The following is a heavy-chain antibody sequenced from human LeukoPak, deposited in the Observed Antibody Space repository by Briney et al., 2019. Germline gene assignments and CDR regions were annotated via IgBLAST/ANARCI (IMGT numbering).Heavy chain of an antibody. CDR1: GFTFSSYS. J-gene: IGHJ3*02. V-gene: IGHV3-21*01. Sequence: GGSLRLSCAASGFTFSSYSMNWVRQAPGKGLEWVSSISSSSSYIYYADSVKGRFTISRDNAKNSLYLQMNSLRAEDTAVYYCARDHERLRRYDAFDIWGQGTMVTASS. CDR2: ISSSSSYI. CDR3: ARDHERLRRYDAFDI. D-gene: IGHD1-1*01.